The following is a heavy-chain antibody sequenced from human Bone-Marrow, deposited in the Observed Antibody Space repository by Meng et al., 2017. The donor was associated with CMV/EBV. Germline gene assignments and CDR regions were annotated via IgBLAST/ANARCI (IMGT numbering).Heavy chain of an antibody. V-gene: IGHV3-23*01. CDR3: ARERGSITIFGVPRGANWFDP. D-gene: IGHD3-3*01. CDR2: ISGSGGST. J-gene: IGHJ5*02. Sequence: GGSLRLSCAASGFTFSSYEMNWVRQAPGKGLEWVSAISGSGGSTYYADSVKGRFTISRDNSKNTLYLQMNSLRAEDTAVYYCARERGSITIFGVPRGANWFDPWGQGTLVTVSS. CDR1: GFTFSSYE.